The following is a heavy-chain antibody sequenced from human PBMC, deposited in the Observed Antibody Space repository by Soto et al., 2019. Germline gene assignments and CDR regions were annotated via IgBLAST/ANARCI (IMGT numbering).Heavy chain of an antibody. D-gene: IGHD3-10*01. J-gene: IGHJ5*02. Sequence: QVQLQQWGAGLLKPSETLSLTCAVYGGSFSDYYGSWIRQPPGKGLEWIGEINHSGSTNYNPSLKSRVTIAVDTSKNQFSLQLSSVTAADTAVYYCAREGRYYASGRFWWFDPWGQGTLVTVSS. V-gene: IGHV4-34*01. CDR2: INHSGST. CDR1: GGSFSDYY. CDR3: AREGRYYASGRFWWFDP.